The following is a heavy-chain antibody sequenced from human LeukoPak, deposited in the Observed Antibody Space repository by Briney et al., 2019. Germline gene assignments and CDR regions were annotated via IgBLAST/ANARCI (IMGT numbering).Heavy chain of an antibody. CDR3: AISGRGYSYGSLDY. D-gene: IGHD5-18*01. CDR1: GYTFTSYD. J-gene: IGHJ4*02. CDR2: MNPNSGNT. Sequence: GASVKVSCKASGYTFTSYDINWVRQATGQGLEWMGWMNPNSGNTGYAQKFQGRVTMTRDTSISTAYMELSRLRSDDTAVYYCAISGRGYSYGSLDYWGQGTLVTVSS. V-gene: IGHV1-8*01.